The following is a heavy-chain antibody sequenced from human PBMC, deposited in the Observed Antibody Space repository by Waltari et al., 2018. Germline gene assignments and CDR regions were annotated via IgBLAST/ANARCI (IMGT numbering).Heavy chain of an antibody. J-gene: IGHJ4*02. CDR3: TRRRDTAMATDDY. D-gene: IGHD5-18*01. V-gene: IGHV3-73*01. CDR1: GVPFRGYA. CDR2: IRSKANSYAT. Sequence: EVQLVESGGGLVQPGGSRRLSCAASGVPFRGYAMHWVRRASGKGLEWVGRIRSKANSYATAYAASVKGRFTISRDDSKNTAYLQMNSLKTEDTAVYYCTRRRDTAMATDDYWGQGTLVTVSS.